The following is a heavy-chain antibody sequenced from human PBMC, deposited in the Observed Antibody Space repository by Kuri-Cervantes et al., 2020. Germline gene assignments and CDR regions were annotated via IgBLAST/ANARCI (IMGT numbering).Heavy chain of an antibody. Sequence: SETLSLTCVVSGFSITDNYYWGWIRQPPGKGLEWIGYIYYSGSTNYNPSLKSRVTISVDTSKNQFSLKLSSVTAADTAVYYCARGRHAHYDYVWGSYRFWGQGTLVTVSS. J-gene: IGHJ4*02. D-gene: IGHD3-16*02. V-gene: IGHV4-59*01. CDR3: ARGRHAHYDYVWGSYRF. CDR2: IYYSGST. CDR1: GFSITDNYY.